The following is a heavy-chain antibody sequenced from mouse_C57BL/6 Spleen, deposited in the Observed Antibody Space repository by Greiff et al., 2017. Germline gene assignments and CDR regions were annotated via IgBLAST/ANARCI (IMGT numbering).Heavy chain of an antibody. CDR3: ARGDYYGSSSDY. J-gene: IGHJ2*01. CDR2: INPNNGGT. D-gene: IGHD1-1*01. Sequence: EVQLQQSGPELVKPGASVKISCKASGYTFTDYYMNWVQQSHGKSLEWIGDINPNNGGTSYNQKFKGKATLTVDKSSSTAYMELRSLTSEDSAVYYCARGDYYGSSSDYWGQGTTRTVSS. CDR1: GYTFTDYY. V-gene: IGHV1-26*01.